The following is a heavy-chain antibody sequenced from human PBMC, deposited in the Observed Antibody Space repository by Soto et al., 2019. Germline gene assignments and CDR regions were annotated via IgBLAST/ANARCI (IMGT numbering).Heavy chain of an antibody. Sequence: QVQLQESGPGLVKPSQTLSLTCTVSSDSITSGSYYWSWVRQHPGRGLEWIGYIYYRGNSYYNPALKSRIAMSLDRSKNQCALELNSVTAADTAVYYCARAGGSNSWYGVFDFWGQGTLVTVSS. D-gene: IGHD2-15*01. CDR3: ARAGGSNSWYGVFDF. CDR1: SDSITSGSYY. J-gene: IGHJ4*02. CDR2: IYYRGNS. V-gene: IGHV4-31*03.